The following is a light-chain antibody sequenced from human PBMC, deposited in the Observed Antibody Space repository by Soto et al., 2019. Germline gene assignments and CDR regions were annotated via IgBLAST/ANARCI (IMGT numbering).Light chain of an antibody. J-gene: IGKJ4*01. V-gene: IGKV3-20*01. CDR2: GAS. Sequence: EIVLTQSPGTLSLSPGERDTLSCRASQIVSSSYLDWYQQKPGQAPRLRIYGASSRATGIPDKFSGSGSGTDFTLTISRLEPEDFAVYYCQQYDISPLTFGGGTKVEIK. CDR3: QQYDISPLT. CDR1: QIVSSSY.